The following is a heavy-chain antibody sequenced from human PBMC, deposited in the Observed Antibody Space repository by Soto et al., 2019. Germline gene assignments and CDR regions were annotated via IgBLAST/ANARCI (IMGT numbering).Heavy chain of an antibody. CDR1: GFTFSSYA. V-gene: IGHV3-23*01. CDR3: AKDRRFLETRGGNWFDP. J-gene: IGHJ5*02. CDR2: ISGSGGST. Sequence: PGGSLRLSCAASGFTFSSYAMSWVRQAPGKGLEWVSAISGSGGSTYYADSVKGRFTISRDNSKNTLYLQMNSLRAEDTAVYYCAKDRRFLETRGGNWFDPWGQGTLVTVSS. D-gene: IGHD3-3*01.